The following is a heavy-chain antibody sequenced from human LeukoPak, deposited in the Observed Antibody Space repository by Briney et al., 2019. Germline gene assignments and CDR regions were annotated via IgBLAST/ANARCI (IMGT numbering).Heavy chain of an antibody. V-gene: IGHV3-11*01. CDR3: AKVQWELPLFDY. CDR2: ISSSGTTI. Sequence: GGSLRLSCVASGFTFSDYYMSWIRQAPGKGLEWISYISSSGTTIYYADSVKGRFTISRDNSKNTLYLQMNSLRAEDTAVYYCAKVQWELPLFDYWGQGTLVTVSS. CDR1: GFTFSDYY. J-gene: IGHJ4*02. D-gene: IGHD1-26*01.